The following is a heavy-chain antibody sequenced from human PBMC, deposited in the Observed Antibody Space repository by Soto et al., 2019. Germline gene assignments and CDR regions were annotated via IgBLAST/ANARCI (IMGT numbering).Heavy chain of an antibody. CDR1: GYSFTGYY. CDR3: ARAKSSSWYRRGGEGFDP. D-gene: IGHD6-13*01. Sequence: ASVKVSCKASGYSFTGYYMHWVRQAPGQGLEWMGWIIPHSGETNYAQKFQARVTLTRDTSISTAYMQLSGLTSDDTAVYYCARAKSSSWYRRGGEGFDPWGQGTLVTVSS. CDR2: IIPHSGET. V-gene: IGHV1-2*02. J-gene: IGHJ5*02.